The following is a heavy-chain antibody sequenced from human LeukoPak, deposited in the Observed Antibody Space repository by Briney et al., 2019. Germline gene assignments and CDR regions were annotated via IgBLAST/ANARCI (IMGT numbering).Heavy chain of an antibody. CDR1: PFIVSINF. CDR3: ARDNGWYYFHY. D-gene: IGHD6-19*01. J-gene: IGHJ4*02. Sequence: PGGSLRLSCEASPFIVSINFMSWVRQTPGKGLEWVSVISSGGTTYYADSVKGRFTISRDNSKNTLYLQMNSLRAEDTAVYYCARDNGWYYFHYWGQGTLVTVSS. V-gene: IGHV3-66*01. CDR2: ISSGGTT.